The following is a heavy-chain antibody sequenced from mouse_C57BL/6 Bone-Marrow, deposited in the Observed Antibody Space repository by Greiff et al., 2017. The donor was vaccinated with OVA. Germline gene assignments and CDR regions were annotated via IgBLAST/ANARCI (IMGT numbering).Heavy chain of an antibody. V-gene: IGHV1-39*01. CDR2: INPNYGTT. J-gene: IGHJ1*03. Sequence: VQLKQSGPELVKPGASVKISCKASGYSFTDYNMNWVKQSNGKSLEWIGVINPNYGTTSYNQKFKGKATLTVDQSSSTAYMQLNSLTSEDSAVYYCARRGAYYDYVDWYFDVWGTGTTVTVSS. CDR3: ARRGAYYDYVDWYFDV. CDR1: GYSFTDYN. D-gene: IGHD2-4*01.